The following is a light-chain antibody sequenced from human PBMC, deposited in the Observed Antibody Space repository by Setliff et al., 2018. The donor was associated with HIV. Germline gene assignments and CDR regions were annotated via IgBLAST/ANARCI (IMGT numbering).Light chain of an antibody. CDR3: SSYTSRNSYV. Sequence: QSALTQPPSASGSPGQSVTISCTGTSSDVGTYDYVSWYQQHPGKAPKLMMSEVTKRPSGVPDRFSGSKSGNTASLTVSGLQVEDEADYYCSSYTSRNSYVFGTGTKVTVL. J-gene: IGLJ1*01. CDR2: EVT. CDR1: SSDVGTYDY. V-gene: IGLV2-8*01.